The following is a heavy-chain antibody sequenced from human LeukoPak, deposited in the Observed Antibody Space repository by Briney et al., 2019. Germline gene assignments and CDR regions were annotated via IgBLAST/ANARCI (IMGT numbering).Heavy chain of an antibody. D-gene: IGHD1-26*01. CDR2: IYYSGST. Sequence: SETQSLTCTVSGVSISSGGYYWSWIRQHPGEGLEWIGYIYYSGSTYYNPSLKSRVTISVDTSKNQFSLKLSSVTAADTAVYYCARGAAGTYRYWGQGTLVTVSS. CDR1: GVSISSGGYY. CDR3: ARGAAGTYRY. V-gene: IGHV4-31*03. J-gene: IGHJ4*02.